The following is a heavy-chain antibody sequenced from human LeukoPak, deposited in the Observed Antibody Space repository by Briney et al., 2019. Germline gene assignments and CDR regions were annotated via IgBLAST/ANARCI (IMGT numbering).Heavy chain of an antibody. CDR2: TYTSGST. CDR3: AGGGDGRSWYLGFDY. CDR1: GDSISSYY. V-gene: IGHV4-4*07. D-gene: IGHD6-13*01. Sequence: PSETLSLTCTVSGDSISSYYWSWIRQPAGKGLEWIGRTYTSGSTNYNPSLKSRVTISVDTSKNQFSLKLSSVTAADTAVYYCAGGGDGRSWYLGFDYWGQGTVVTVSS. J-gene: IGHJ4*02.